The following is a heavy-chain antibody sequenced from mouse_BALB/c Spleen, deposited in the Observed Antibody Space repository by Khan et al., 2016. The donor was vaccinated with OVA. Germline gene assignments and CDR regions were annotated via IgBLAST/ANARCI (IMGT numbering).Heavy chain of an antibody. V-gene: IGHV3-2*02. Sequence: QLEESGPGLVKPSQSLSLTCTVTGYSITSGYGWNWIRQFPGNKLEWMGYISYSGSTNYNPSLKSRISITLDTSKNQFFLQLTSVTTEDTATYYCARTARIKYWGQGTTLTVSS. D-gene: IGHD1-2*01. CDR1: GYSITSGYG. CDR2: ISYSGST. J-gene: IGHJ2*01. CDR3: ARTARIKY.